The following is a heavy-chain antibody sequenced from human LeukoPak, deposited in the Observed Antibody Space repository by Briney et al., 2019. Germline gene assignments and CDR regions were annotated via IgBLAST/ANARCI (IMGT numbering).Heavy chain of an antibody. Sequence: SETLSLTCSVSGGSISRSSDYWGWIRQSPGEGLEWIGTIYYDGSTYYNPSLKSRVTISMDTSKNQFSLNLSSVTAADTAVYYCTRDSQLEWFYSWGQGTLVTVSS. D-gene: IGHD3-10*01. CDR1: GGSISRSSDY. CDR3: TRDSQLEWFYS. CDR2: IYYDGST. V-gene: IGHV4-39*07. J-gene: IGHJ5*01.